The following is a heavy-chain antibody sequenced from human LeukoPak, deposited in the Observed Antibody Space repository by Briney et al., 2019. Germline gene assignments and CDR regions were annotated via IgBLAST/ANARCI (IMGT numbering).Heavy chain of an antibody. D-gene: IGHD6-13*01. J-gene: IGHJ4*02. CDR2: ISYDGSNQ. Sequence: GGSLRLSCAASGFSFSSYAMNWVRQAPGKGLEWVALISYDGSNQYYADSVKGRFTISRDNSKNTLYLQMNSLRAEDTALYYCARGSTSAAGITYWGQGTLVTVSS. CDR1: GFSFSSYA. V-gene: IGHV3-30*03. CDR3: ARGSTSAAGITY.